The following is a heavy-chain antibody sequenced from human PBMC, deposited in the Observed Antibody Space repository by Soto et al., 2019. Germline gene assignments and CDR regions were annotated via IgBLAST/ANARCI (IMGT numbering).Heavy chain of an antibody. Sequence: EVQLVESGGGLVKPGGSLRLSCAASGFTFSSYSMNWVRQAPGKGLEWVSSISSSSSYIYYADSVKGRFTISRDNAKNSLYLQMNSLRAEDTAVYYCARDFVWVCTSCYGPMGDYYYGMDVWGQGTTVTVSS. CDR3: ARDFVWVCTSCYGPMGDYYYGMDV. J-gene: IGHJ6*02. CDR2: ISSSSSYI. D-gene: IGHD2-2*01. V-gene: IGHV3-21*01. CDR1: GFTFSSYS.